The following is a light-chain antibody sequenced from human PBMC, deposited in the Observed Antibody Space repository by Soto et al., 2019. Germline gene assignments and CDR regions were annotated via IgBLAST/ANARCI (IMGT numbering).Light chain of an antibody. Sequence: DIVMTQSPDSLAVSLGERATIKCRSSQSILKSSIKKNSLAWYQQKPGQPPRLLIYWASTRDSGVPDRFSGSGSGTDFTLTITRLQAEDVAVYYCQPYYSSSLTFGGGTKVEIK. CDR3: QPYYSSSLT. CDR1: QSILKSSIKKNS. J-gene: IGKJ4*01. V-gene: IGKV4-1*01. CDR2: WAS.